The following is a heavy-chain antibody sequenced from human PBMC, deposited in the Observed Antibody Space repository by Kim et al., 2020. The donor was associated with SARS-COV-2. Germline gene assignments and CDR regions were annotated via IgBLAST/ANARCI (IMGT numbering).Heavy chain of an antibody. D-gene: IGHD1-26*01. CDR3: ARGDLGAPDAFDI. Sequence: GGSLRLSCSASGFTFSNYWMHWVRQAPGKGLVWVSRSNTDGRVTTYADSVKGRFTTSRDNAENTVYLQLNSLRAEDTAVYYCARGDLGAPDAFDIWGLGTMVTVSS. J-gene: IGHJ3*02. CDR1: GFTFSNYW. V-gene: IGHV3-74*03. CDR2: SNTDGRVT.